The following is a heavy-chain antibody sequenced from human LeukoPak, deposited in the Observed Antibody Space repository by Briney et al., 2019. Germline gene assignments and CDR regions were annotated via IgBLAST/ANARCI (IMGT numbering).Heavy chain of an antibody. CDR2: IGYNTGVI. V-gene: IGHV3-9*01. CDR3: VKSIDRTKAPAWGYYFDR. J-gene: IGHJ4*02. CDR1: GFTFNDFA. D-gene: IGHD1-14*01. Sequence: PGRSLRLSCAASGFTFNDFAMHWVRQAPGKGLEWVSGIGYNTGVIDYADSVKGRFTISRDNAKNSLYLQMNSLRTEDTASYYCVKSIDRTKAPAWGYYFDRWGQGTLVTVSS.